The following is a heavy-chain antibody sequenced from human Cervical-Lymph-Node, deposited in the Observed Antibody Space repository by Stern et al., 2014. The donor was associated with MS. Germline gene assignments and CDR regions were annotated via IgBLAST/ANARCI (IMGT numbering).Heavy chain of an antibody. D-gene: IGHD1-26*01. Sequence: QVQLGQSGAEVKKPGSSVKVSCKVSGGTFSSYTLNWVRQAPGQGLEWMGGIIPIFATTNYAQRFQGKVTITADGSTSTAFLEVSSLTSEDTAVYFCAREGIPGAGGTFDNWGQGTLVIVSS. V-gene: IGHV1-69*01. CDR1: GGTFSSYT. CDR3: AREGIPGAGGTFDN. CDR2: IIPIFATT. J-gene: IGHJ4*02.